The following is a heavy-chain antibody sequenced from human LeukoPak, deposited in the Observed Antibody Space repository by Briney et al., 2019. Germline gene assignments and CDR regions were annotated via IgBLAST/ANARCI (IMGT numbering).Heavy chain of an antibody. J-gene: IGHJ4*02. D-gene: IGHD1-26*01. CDR1: GFTFSSYS. CDR3: VRYCGSYYWCYFDY. V-gene: IGHV3-48*01. CDR2: ISSLSGTI. Sequence: GGSLRLSCAASGFTFSSYSMNWVRQAPGKGLEWVSYISSLSGTINYADSVKGRFIISRDNAKNSMFLQMNSLRAEDTAVYYCVRYCGSYYWCYFDYWGQGTLVTVSS.